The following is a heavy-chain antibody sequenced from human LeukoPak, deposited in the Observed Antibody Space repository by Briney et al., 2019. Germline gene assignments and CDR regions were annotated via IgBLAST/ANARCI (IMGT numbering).Heavy chain of an antibody. Sequence: GGSLRLSCAASGFTFSSYGMPWVGQAPGKGLEWVAFIRYDGSNKYYADSVKGRFTISRDNSKNTLYLQMNSLRAEDTAVYYCAKGGGDYGLTPGYWGQGTLVTVSS. CDR2: IRYDGSNK. D-gene: IGHD4-17*01. CDR1: GFTFSSYG. CDR3: AKGGGDYGLTPGY. V-gene: IGHV3-30*02. J-gene: IGHJ4*02.